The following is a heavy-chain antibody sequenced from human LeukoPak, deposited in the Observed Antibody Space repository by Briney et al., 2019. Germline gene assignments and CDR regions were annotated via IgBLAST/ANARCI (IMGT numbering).Heavy chain of an antibody. CDR3: AKVGYSYGDFDY. V-gene: IGHV3-23*01. D-gene: IGHD5-18*01. CDR2: ISGSGGST. Sequence: GGSLRLSCAASGFTFSDAWMSWVRQAPGKGLEWVSGISGSGGSTYYADSVKGRFTISRDNSKNTLYLQMNSLRAEDTAVYYCAKVGYSYGDFDYWGQGTLVTVSS. CDR1: GFTFSDAW. J-gene: IGHJ4*02.